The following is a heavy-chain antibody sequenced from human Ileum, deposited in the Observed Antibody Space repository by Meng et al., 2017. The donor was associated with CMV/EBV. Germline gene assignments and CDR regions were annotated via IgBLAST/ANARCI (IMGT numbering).Heavy chain of an antibody. J-gene: IGHJ4*02. D-gene: IGHD3-22*01. CDR1: GFTFDDYS. CDR2: ISWDGTFT. V-gene: IGHV3-43*01. Sequence: GESLKISCAASGFTFDDYSMHWVRQPPGKGLEWVSLISWDGTFTYYRDSVRGRFTISRDNSKNSLYLQMNSLRAEDTAVYYCARGARNSVYQCFDHWGQGNLVTVSS. CDR3: ARGARNSVYQCFDH.